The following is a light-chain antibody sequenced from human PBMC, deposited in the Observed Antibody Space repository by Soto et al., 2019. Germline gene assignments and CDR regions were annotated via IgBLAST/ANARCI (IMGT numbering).Light chain of an antibody. CDR2: DVS. CDR3: SSYTSSSTLLYV. J-gene: IGLJ1*01. CDR1: SSDDGGYNY. V-gene: IGLV2-14*01. Sequence: QSALTQPASVSGSPGQSITISCTGTSSDDGGYNYVSWYQQHPGKAPTLMIYDVSNRPSGVSNRFSGSKSGNTASLTISGLQAEDEADYYCSSYTSSSTLLYVFGPGTKLTVL.